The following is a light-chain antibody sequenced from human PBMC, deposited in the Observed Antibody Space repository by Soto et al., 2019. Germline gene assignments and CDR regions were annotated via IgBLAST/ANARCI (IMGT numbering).Light chain of an antibody. CDR1: SSNIGSNY. CDR3: AAWDDSLSGVV. Sequence: QAVVTQPPSASGTPGQRVTISCSGSSSNIGSNYVYWYQQLPGTAPKLLIYRNNQRPSGVPDRFSGSKSGTSASLAISGLRSEDEADYYCAAWDDSLSGVVFGGGTQLPVL. J-gene: IGLJ2*01. CDR2: RNN. V-gene: IGLV1-47*01.